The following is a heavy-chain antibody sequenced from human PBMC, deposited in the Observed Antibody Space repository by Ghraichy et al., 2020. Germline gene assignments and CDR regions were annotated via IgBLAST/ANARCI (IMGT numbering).Heavy chain of an antibody. J-gene: IGHJ4*02. Sequence: GSLRLSCVASGFTFSSYAMSWVRQAPGKGLEWVSAISGSGGSTYYADSVKGRFTISRENSKNTLYLQMNSLRAEDTAVYYWAKGDTAMDSWGQGTLVTVSS. CDR3: AKGDTAMDS. CDR2: ISGSGGST. D-gene: IGHD5-18*01. CDR1: GFTFSSYA. V-gene: IGHV3-23*01.